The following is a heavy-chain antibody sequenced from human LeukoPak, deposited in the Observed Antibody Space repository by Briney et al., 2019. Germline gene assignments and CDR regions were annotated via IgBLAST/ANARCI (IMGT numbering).Heavy chain of an antibody. CDR1: GYTFTGYY. Sequence: GASVKVSCKASGYTFTGYYMHWVRQAPGQGLEWMGWINPNSGGTNYAQKFQGRVTMTRDTSISTAYMELSRLRSDDTAVYYCARVKGCSGGGCYYYYGMDVWGQGTTVTVSS. V-gene: IGHV1-2*02. CDR2: INPNSGGT. D-gene: IGHD2-15*01. J-gene: IGHJ6*02. CDR3: ARVKGCSGGGCYYYYGMDV.